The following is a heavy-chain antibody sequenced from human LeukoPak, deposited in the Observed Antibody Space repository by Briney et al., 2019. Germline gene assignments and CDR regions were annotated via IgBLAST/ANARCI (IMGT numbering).Heavy chain of an antibody. V-gene: IGHV3-30-3*01. CDR1: GFTFSNYA. CDR3: ARVGSTKYSSSWYSGWTYYYYYGMDV. Sequence: GGSLRLSCATSGFTFSNYAMDWVRQAPGKGLEWVAVISYDGSNKYYADSVKGRFTISRDNSKNTLYLQMNSLRAEDTAVYYCARVGSTKYSSSWYSGWTYYYYYGMDVWGQGTTVTVSS. J-gene: IGHJ6*02. CDR2: ISYDGSNK. D-gene: IGHD6-13*01.